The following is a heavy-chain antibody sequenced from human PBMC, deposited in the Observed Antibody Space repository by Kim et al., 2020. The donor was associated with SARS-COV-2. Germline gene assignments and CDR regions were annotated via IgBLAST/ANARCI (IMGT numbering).Heavy chain of an antibody. Sequence: VKGPFTISRDNAKNSLYLQMNSLRAEDAALYYCAKVLYYYGSGTNFDYWGQGTLVTVSS. CDR3: AKVLYYYGSGTNFDY. D-gene: IGHD3-10*01. V-gene: IGHV3-9*01. J-gene: IGHJ4*02.